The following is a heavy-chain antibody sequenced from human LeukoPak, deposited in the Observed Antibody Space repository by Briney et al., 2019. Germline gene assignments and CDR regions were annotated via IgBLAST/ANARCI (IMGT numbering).Heavy chain of an antibody. D-gene: IGHD3-3*01. Sequence: ASVKVSCKASGYTFSRNGISWVRQAPGQGLEWMGWIGAYNGNTKYVQKFQGRVTMTTDTSTSTAYMELRSLRSDDTAVYYCAKDHDSDFDYWGQGTLVTVSS. CDR3: AKDHDSDFDY. J-gene: IGHJ4*02. CDR2: IGAYNGNT. V-gene: IGHV1-18*01. CDR1: GYTFSRNG.